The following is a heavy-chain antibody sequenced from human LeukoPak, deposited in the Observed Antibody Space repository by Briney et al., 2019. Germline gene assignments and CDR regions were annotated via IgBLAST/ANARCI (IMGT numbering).Heavy chain of an antibody. CDR3: ARESVAAGTRWFDY. CDR2: VQISENN. CDR1: GGYISDYY. Sequence: SETLSLTCTVFGGYISDYYWTWIRQSAGKGPEWIGRVQISENNNYNPSLRSRVTLSLDTSKNQFSLRLTSVTAADTAIYYCARESVAAGTRWFDYWGQGTLVTVSS. J-gene: IGHJ4*02. D-gene: IGHD6-13*01. V-gene: IGHV4-4*07.